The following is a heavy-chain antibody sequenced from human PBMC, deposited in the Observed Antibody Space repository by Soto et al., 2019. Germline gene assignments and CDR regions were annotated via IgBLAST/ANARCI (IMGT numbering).Heavy chain of an antibody. CDR2: ISHDGNDK. J-gene: IGHJ5*02. D-gene: IGHD4-17*01. CDR1: GITFSAFG. CDR3: ATDLGTTVTTYNFFDP. Sequence: PGGSLRLSCVASGITFSAFGLHWVRQAPGKGLEWVAVISHDGNDKYYTDSVKGRFTISRDNSKNTLYLQMNSLRGEDTAIYFCATDLGTTVTTYNFFDPWGQGALVTVSS. V-gene: IGHV3-30*03.